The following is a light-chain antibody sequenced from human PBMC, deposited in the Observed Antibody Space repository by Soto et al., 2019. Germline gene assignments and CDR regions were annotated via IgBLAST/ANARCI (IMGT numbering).Light chain of an antibody. J-gene: IGLJ2*01. CDR2: DNN. V-gene: IGLV1-51*01. CDR1: SSNIGNNY. CDR3: ATWDGSLPGEV. Sequence: QSVLTQSPSVSAAPGQKVTISCSGSSSNIGNNYVSRYQQLPGTAPKLLIYDNNKRPSGIPDRFSGSKSGTSGTLDITGPQTGDEADYYCATWDGSLPGEVFGGGTKVTVL.